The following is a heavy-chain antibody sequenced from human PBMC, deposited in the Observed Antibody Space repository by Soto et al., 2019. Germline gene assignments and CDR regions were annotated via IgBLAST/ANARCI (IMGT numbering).Heavy chain of an antibody. J-gene: IGHJ3*02. V-gene: IGHV1-69*12. D-gene: IGHD6-13*01. CDR2: IIPIFTTT. Sequence: QVHLVQSGAEVKKPGSSVKVSCKAPGGTFSNHAINWVRQAPGQGLEWMGRIIPIFTTTNYAQKFHGRVSMTADESTTTANMELSSLKHDDTAVYYCAREVAADGTFREDVFDIWGQGTLVTVSS. CDR1: GGTFSNHA. CDR3: AREVAADGTFREDVFDI.